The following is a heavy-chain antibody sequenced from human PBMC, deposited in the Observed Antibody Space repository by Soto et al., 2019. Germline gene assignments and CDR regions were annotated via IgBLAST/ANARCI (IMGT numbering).Heavy chain of an antibody. D-gene: IGHD4-4*01. CDR1: GGSISSGDYY. J-gene: IGHJ6*02. CDR2: IYYSGST. V-gene: IGHV4-30-4*01. Sequence: QVQLQESGPGLVKPSQPLSLTCTVSGGSISSGDYYWSWIRQPPGKGLEWIGYIYYSGSTYYNPSLKSRVTISVDTSKNQCPLTLSCVTAADTAVYYCARALYSAFPRYYYSGMDVWGQGTTFTVSS. CDR3: ARALYSAFPRYYYSGMDV.